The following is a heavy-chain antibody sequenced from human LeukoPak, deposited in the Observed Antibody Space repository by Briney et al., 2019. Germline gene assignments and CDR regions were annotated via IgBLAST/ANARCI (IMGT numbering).Heavy chain of an antibody. J-gene: IGHJ3*02. CDR1: GGSISSSNYY. D-gene: IGHD3-9*01. CDR3: ARVSGYFDWLLLLDAFDI. V-gene: IGHV4-39*07. Sequence: SETLSLTCTVSGGSISSSNYYWAWIRQPPGKGLEWIGNIHYSGSTYYNASLNSRITMSIDTSKNQFSLKLSSVTAADTAVYYCARVSGYFDWLLLLDAFDIWGQGTMVTVSS. CDR2: IHYSGST.